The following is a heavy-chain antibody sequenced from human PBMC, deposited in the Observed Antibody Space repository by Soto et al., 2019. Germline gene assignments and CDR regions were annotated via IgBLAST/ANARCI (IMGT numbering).Heavy chain of an antibody. V-gene: IGHV4-59*04. Sequence: SETLSLTCTVSGGSISNYYWSWIRQPPGKGLEWIGHINYSGSFYHDPSLKSRVTMSLDTSKHQFSLRLSSVTAADTAVYYCARIATTTLGGPIDYWGRGTLVTVSS. D-gene: IGHD4-4*01. CDR2: INYSGSF. CDR3: ARIATTTLGGPIDY. J-gene: IGHJ4*02. CDR1: GGSISNYY.